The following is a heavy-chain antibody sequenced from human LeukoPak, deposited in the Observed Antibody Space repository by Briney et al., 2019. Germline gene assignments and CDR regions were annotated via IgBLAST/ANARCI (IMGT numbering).Heavy chain of an antibody. CDR3: AREYSSSSGRSFDY. D-gene: IGHD6-6*01. Sequence: TGGSLRLSCAASGFTFSTYSMNWVRLAAGKGLEWVSYISSSTTNMYYADSVKGRFTISRDNAKNSLYLQMNSLRAEDTAVYYCAREYSSSSGRSFDYWGQGTLVTVSS. CDR1: GFTFSTYS. V-gene: IGHV3-48*01. J-gene: IGHJ4*02. CDR2: ISSSTTNM.